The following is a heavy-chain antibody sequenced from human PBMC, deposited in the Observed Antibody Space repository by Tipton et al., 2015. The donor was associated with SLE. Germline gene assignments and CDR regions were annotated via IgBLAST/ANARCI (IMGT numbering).Heavy chain of an antibody. J-gene: IGHJ4*02. CDR2: ISGGGGST. D-gene: IGHD3-16*02. CDR1: GFTFRTYA. Sequence: GSLRLSCAASGFTFRTYAMAWVRQSPGKGLEWVSLISGGGGSTHYADSVKGRFTISRDNSKNTLYPQMNSLRPEDTAVYYCAKLAEHLGELSPDYWGQGTLVTVSS. V-gene: IGHV3-23*01. CDR3: AKLAEHLGELSPDY.